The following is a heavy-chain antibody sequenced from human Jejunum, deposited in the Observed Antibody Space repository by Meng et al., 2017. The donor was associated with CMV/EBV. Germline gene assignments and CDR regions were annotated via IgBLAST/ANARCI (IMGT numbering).Heavy chain of an antibody. Sequence: TNYYWGWIRQPPEKGLEWIGNLYYSGNTYYTPSLKSRVTMSVDTSKKQFSLRLSSVTAADTAVYYCVRVLGYCSSTSCSVGAFDIWGQGTRVTVSS. CDR2: LYYSGNT. CDR3: VRVLGYCSSTSCSVGAFDI. V-gene: IGHV4-39*01. CDR1: TNYY. J-gene: IGHJ3*02. D-gene: IGHD2-2*01.